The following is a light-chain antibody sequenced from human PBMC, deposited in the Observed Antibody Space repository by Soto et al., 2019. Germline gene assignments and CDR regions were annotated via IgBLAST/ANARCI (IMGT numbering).Light chain of an antibody. CDR1: QTINTY. CDR2: AAS. Sequence: DIQVTQSPSSLSASVGDTVTISCRTSQTINTYLNWYQQQPGRAPKLLIFAASTLLSGVPSRFTGSGSGTDFTLTITGLQPEDFATDFWQQGSSPPYTFGPGTQL. J-gene: IGKJ2*01. V-gene: IGKV1-39*01. CDR3: QQGSSPPYT.